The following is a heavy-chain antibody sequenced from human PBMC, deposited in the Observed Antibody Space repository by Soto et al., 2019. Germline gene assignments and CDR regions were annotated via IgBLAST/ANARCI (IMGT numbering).Heavy chain of an antibody. J-gene: IGHJ6*03. V-gene: IGHV4-59*08. CDR3: ARGPYYDLIWNYYYMDV. Sequence: QVQLQESGPGLVKPSETLSLSCSVSGGSISGHYWSGVRQPPGRGLEWSGYMYYSGRTNYNTSLKSRVTRSRDTSKNHSSLRLTSVTAADTAVYYCARGPYYDLIWNYYYMDVWGKGTPVTVSS. D-gene: IGHD3-16*01. CDR1: GGSISGHY. CDR2: MYYSGRT.